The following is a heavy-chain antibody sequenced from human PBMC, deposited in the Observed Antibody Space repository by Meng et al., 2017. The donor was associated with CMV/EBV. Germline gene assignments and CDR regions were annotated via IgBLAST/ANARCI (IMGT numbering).Heavy chain of an antibody. CDR3: ARVQMVYAGAYCGGDCYPRGDAFDI. J-gene: IGHJ3*02. V-gene: IGHV1-2*06. CDR1: GYTFTGYY. CDR2: INPNSGGS. Sequence: ASVKVSCKTSGYTFTGYYMHWVRQAPGQGLEWMGLINPNSGGSNYAQRFQGKVTMDRDTSISTAYMELSRLRSDDTAVYYCARVQMVYAGAYCGGDCYPRGDAFDIWGQGTMVTVSS. D-gene: IGHD2-21*01.